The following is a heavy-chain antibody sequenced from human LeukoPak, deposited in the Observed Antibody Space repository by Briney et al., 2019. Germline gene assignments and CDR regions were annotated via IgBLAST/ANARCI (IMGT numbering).Heavy chain of an antibody. CDR1: GFTFSDYG. D-gene: IGHD3-3*01. J-gene: IGHJ4*02. CDR3: ARDRAWNYFDS. CDR2: IWYDGGKK. Sequence: GRSLRLSCAASGFTFSDYGMYWVRQAPGKGLEWVALIWYDGGKKYYTDSVRGRFTISRDNSKNTLYLQMDSLRPEDTAVYYCARDRAWNYFDSWGQGTLVTVSS. V-gene: IGHV3-33*01.